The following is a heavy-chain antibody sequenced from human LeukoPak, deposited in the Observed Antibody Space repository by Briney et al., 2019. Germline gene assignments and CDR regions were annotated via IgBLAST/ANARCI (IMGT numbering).Heavy chain of an antibody. CDR3: ARHRGGYDFWSGYLLDY. V-gene: IGHV1-69*13. J-gene: IGHJ4*02. D-gene: IGHD3-3*01. CDR1: GYTFTSYY. Sequence: SVKVSCKASGYTFTSYYMHWVRQAPGQGLEWMGGIIPIFGTANYAQKFQGRVTITADESTSTAYMELSSLRSEDTAVYYCARHRGGYDFWSGYLLDYWGQGTLVTVSS. CDR2: IIPIFGTA.